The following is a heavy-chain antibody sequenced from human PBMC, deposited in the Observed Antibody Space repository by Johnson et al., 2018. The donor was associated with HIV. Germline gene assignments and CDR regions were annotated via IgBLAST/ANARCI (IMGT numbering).Heavy chain of an antibody. CDR3: ARERRPWGPDAFDI. J-gene: IGHJ3*02. V-gene: IGHV3-9*01. Sequence: VQLVESGGGLVQPGRSLRLSCAASGFTFDDYAMHWVRQAPGKGLEWVSGISWNSGSKGYADSVKGRFTISRDNSKNTLYLQMNSLRAEDTAVYYCARERRPWGPDAFDIWGQGTMVTVSS. D-gene: IGHD3-16*01. CDR1: GFTFDDYA. CDR2: ISWNSGSK.